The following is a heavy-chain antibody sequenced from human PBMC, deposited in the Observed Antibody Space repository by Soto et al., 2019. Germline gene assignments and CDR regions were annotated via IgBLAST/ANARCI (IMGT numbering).Heavy chain of an antibody. CDR3: AKGRGTGATRLGAFDI. V-gene: IGHV3-23*01. CDR1: GFTFRTYA. D-gene: IGHD1-1*01. J-gene: IGHJ3*02. CDR2: ISDNGGTT. Sequence: EVQLLESGGGLVQPGGSPRLSCAASGFTFRTYAMTWVRQAPGKGLEWVSGISDNGGTTYYADSVKGRFTISRDNSRSALYLQMNSLRAEDTALYYCAKGRGTGATRLGAFDIWGQGTMVTVSS.